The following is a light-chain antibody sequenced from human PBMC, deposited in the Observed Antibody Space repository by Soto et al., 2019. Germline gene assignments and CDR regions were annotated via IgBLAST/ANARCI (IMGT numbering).Light chain of an antibody. V-gene: IGLV2-23*01. J-gene: IGLJ3*02. Sequence: QSALTQPASVSGSPGQSITISCTGDSGDIGSHNLVSWYQQYLGKAPKVIIYATTKRPSGVSDRFSGSKSGSVASLTISGLQADDEANYYCCSHVNDFTHWIFGGGTKVTVL. CDR2: ATT. CDR1: SGDIGSHNL. CDR3: CSHVNDFTHWI.